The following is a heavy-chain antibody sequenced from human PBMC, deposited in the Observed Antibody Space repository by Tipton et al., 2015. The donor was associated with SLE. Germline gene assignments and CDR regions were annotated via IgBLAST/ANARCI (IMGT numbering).Heavy chain of an antibody. CDR3: ASGSYQYYFDY. CDR1: GFSFSSYT. CDR2: ISSSSSGT. V-gene: IGHV3-48*01. J-gene: IGHJ4*02. D-gene: IGHD1-26*01. Sequence: AVSGFSFSSYTISWVRQAPGKGLEWLSFISSSSSGTYYADSVKGRFTIYRDNAKNSVYLQMNSLRADDTAVYYCASGSYQYYFDYWGQGTLVTVSS.